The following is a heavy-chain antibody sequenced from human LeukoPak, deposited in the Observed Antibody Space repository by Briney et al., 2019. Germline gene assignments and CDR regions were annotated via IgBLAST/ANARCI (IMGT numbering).Heavy chain of an antibody. D-gene: IGHD3-22*01. V-gene: IGHV3-23*01. CDR1: GFTFSSYA. CDR3: AKDLSGYYSYFDY. Sequence: PGGSLRLSCAASGFTFSSYAMSWVRQAPGTGLEWVSGISGSGGSTYYADSVKGRFTISRDNSKNTLYLQMNSLRAEDTAVYYCAKDLSGYYSYFDYWGQGTLVTVSS. CDR2: ISGSGGST. J-gene: IGHJ4*02.